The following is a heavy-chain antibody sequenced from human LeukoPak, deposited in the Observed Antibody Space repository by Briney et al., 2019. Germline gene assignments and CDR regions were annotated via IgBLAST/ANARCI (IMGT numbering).Heavy chain of an antibody. J-gene: IGHJ4*02. V-gene: IGHV3-21*01. CDR1: GFTLSTYT. Sequence: PGGSLRLSCAASGFTLSTYTVNWVRQSPGKGLEWVSTIDKSGDLHYADSVKGRFTISRDSAKSSLYLQMNSLRAEDTAVYYCVRDAPYSHFDYWGQGTLVTVSS. D-gene: IGHD4-11*01. CDR3: VRDAPYSHFDY. CDR2: IDKSGDL.